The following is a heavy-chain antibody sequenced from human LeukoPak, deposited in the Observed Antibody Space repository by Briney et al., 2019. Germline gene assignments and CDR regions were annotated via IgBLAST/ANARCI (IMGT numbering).Heavy chain of an antibody. D-gene: IGHD4-17*01. V-gene: IGHV3-7*01. CDR2: IKQDGSEK. Sequence: GGSLRLSCAASGFTFSSYWMSWVRQAPGKGLEWVANIKQDGSEKYYVDSVKSRFTISRDNAKNSLYLQMNSLRAEDTAVYYCARAPYGAAFDIWGQGTMVTVSS. J-gene: IGHJ3*02. CDR1: GFTFSSYW. CDR3: ARAPYGAAFDI.